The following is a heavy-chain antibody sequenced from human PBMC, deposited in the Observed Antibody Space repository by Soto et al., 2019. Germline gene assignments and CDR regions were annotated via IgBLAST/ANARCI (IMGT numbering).Heavy chain of an antibody. V-gene: IGHV4-34*01. Sequence: QVQLQQWGAGLLKPSETLSLTCAVYGGSFSGYYWSWIRQPPGKGLEWIGEINHSGSTNYNPSLKSRVTISVDTSKNQFSLKLSSVTAADTAVYYCARGTAGWFGELLSYYYYYMDVWGKGTTVTVSS. CDR1: GGSFSGYY. J-gene: IGHJ6*03. D-gene: IGHD3-10*01. CDR3: ARGTAGWFGELLSYYYYYMDV. CDR2: INHSGST.